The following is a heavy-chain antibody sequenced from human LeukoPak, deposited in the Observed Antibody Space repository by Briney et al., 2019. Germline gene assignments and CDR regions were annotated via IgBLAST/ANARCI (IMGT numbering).Heavy chain of an antibody. D-gene: IGHD4-11*01. CDR2: IYYSGST. CDR3: ARFDYRISWFDP. V-gene: IGHV4-59*01. CDR1: GGSISSYY. J-gene: IGHJ5*02. Sequence: PSETLSLTCTVSGGSISSYYWSWIRQPPGKGLEWIGYIYYSGSTNYNPSLKSRVTISVDTSKNQFSLKLSSVTAADTAVYYCARFDYRISWFDPWGQGTLVTVSS.